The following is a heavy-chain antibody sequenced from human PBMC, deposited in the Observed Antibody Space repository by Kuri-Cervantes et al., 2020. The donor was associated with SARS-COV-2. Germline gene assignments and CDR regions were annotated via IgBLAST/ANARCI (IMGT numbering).Heavy chain of an antibody. CDR2: IYYSGST. Sequence: GSLRLSCTVSGGSVSSGSYYWSWIRQPPGKGLEWIGYIYYSGSTNYNPSLKSRVTISVDTSKNQFSLKLSSVTAADTAVYYCARRGAGSSSAAFDIWGQGTMVTVSS. V-gene: IGHV4-61*01. J-gene: IGHJ3*02. CDR3: ARRGAGSSSAAFDI. D-gene: IGHD6-6*01. CDR1: GGSVSSGSYY.